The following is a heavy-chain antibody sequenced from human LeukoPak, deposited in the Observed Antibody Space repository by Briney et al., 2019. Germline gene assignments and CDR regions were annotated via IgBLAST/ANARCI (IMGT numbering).Heavy chain of an antibody. D-gene: IGHD5-18*01. CDR2: INSDGSST. CDR1: GLTASGYG. CDR3: VRDGYSYGFMLAFDI. Sequence: PPGGSLRLSCAASGLTASGYGMHWGRQAPGKGLVWVSRINSDGSSTSYADSVKGRFTISRDSAKNTLYLQMNSLRAEDTAVYYCVRDGYSYGFMLAFDIWGLGTRVTVSS. J-gene: IGHJ3*02. V-gene: IGHV3-74*01.